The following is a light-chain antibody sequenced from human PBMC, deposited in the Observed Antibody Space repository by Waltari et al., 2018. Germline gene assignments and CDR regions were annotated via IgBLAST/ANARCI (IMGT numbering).Light chain of an antibody. CDR3: QQYYSYPRT. V-gene: IGKV1-8*01. J-gene: IGKJ2*01. Sequence: AIRMTQSPSSLAASTGDRVTITCRASQGISSNLAWYQQKPGKAPNLLIYGASALQSGVPSRFSGSGSGTDFTLSISYLQSEDFATYYCQQYYSYPRTFGQGAKLEIK. CDR2: GAS. CDR1: QGISSN.